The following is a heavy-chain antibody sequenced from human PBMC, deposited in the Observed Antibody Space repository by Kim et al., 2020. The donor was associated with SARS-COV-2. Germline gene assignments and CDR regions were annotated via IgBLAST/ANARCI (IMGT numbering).Heavy chain of an antibody. CDR1: GFTFSSYS. Sequence: GGSMRLSCAASGFTFSSYSMNWVRQAPGKGLEWVLYISSSSSTIYYADSVKGRFTISRDNAKNSLYLQMNSLRAEDTAVYYCASLGASVDYWGQGTLVTVSS. V-gene: IGHV3-48*01. J-gene: IGHJ4*02. CDR2: ISSSSSTI. CDR3: ASLGASVDY. D-gene: IGHD1-26*01.